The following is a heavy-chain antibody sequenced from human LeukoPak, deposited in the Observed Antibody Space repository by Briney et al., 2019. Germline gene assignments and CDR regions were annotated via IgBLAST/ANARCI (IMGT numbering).Heavy chain of an antibody. Sequence: GGSLRLSCAASGFTFSDYYMSWIRQAPGKGLEWVSYISSSGSTIYYADSVKGRFTISRDNAKNSLYLQMNSLRAEDTALYYCAKGRDYGDYAAGYWGQGTLVTVSS. CDR2: ISSSGSTI. CDR3: AKGRDYGDYAAGY. V-gene: IGHV3-11*01. CDR1: GFTFSDYY. D-gene: IGHD4-17*01. J-gene: IGHJ4*02.